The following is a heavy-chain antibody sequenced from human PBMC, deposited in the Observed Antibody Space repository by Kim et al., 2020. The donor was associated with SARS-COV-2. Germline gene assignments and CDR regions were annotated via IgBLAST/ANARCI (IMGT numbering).Heavy chain of an antibody. V-gene: IGHV3-30*18. Sequence: GGSLRLSCAASGFTFSSYGMHWVRQAPGKGLEWVAVISYDGSNKYYADSVKGRFTISRDNSKNTLYLQMNSLRAEYTAVYYCAKEFRYYGSGSYYFYGMDVWGQGTTVTVSS. CDR2: ISYDGSNK. CDR3: AKEFRYYGSGSYYFYGMDV. D-gene: IGHD3-10*01. CDR1: GFTFSSYG. J-gene: IGHJ6*02.